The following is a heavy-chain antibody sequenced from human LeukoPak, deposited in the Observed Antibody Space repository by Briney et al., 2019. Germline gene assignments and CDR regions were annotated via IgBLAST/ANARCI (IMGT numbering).Heavy chain of an antibody. CDR1: GDSISSYY. V-gene: IGHV4-59*08. CDR2: IHYSGST. Sequence: SETLSLTCTVSGDSISSYYWSWIRQPPGKGLEWIRYIHYSGSTNYNPSLKSRVTISVDTSKNQFSLKLSSVTAADTAVYYCARHGVATTGWRGEGGTYYFDYWGQGTLVTVSS. J-gene: IGHJ4*02. D-gene: IGHD1-26*01. CDR3: ARHGVATTGWRGEGGTYYFDY.